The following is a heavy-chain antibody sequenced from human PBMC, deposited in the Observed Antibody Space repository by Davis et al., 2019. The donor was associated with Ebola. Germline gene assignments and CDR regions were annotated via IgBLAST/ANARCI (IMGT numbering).Heavy chain of an antibody. Sequence: GSLRLSCAASGFTFSDYYMSRIRQAPGKGLEWVGYIYYSGSTNYNPSLKSRVTISVDTSKNQFSLKLSSVTAADTAVYYCARHVGQLGYYYYYGMDVWGQGTTVTVSS. J-gene: IGHJ6*02. CDR3: ARHVGQLGYYYYYGMDV. CDR2: IYYSGST. D-gene: IGHD6-6*01. V-gene: IGHV4-59*08. CDR1: GFTFSDYY.